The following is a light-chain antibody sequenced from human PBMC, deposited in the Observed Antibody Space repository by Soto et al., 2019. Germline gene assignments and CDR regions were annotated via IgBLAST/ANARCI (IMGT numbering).Light chain of an antibody. V-gene: IGLV2-14*01. J-gene: IGLJ2*01. CDR2: GVT. Sequence: QSALTQPASVSGSPGQSITISCTGTSSDVGAYNYVSWYQHLPGKAPKLMIFGVTNRPSGVSNRFSGSQSGNTASLTISGLQAEDEADYYCSSYTTRSTVVFGGGTKVTVL. CDR1: SSDVGAYNY. CDR3: SSYTTRSTVV.